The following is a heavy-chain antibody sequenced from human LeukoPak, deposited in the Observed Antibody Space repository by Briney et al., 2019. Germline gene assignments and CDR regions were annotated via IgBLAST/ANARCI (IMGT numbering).Heavy chain of an antibody. J-gene: IGHJ6*03. V-gene: IGHV3-7*01. CDR3: ARRGAARWHYYYYMDV. D-gene: IGHD6-6*01. Sequence: GGSLRLSCAASGFPFSSYWMSWVRQAPGKGLEWVANIKQDGSEKYYVDSVKGRFTISRDNAKNSLYLQMNSLRAEDTAVYYCARRGAARWHYYYYMDVWGKGTTVTVSS. CDR2: IKQDGSEK. CDR1: GFPFSSYW.